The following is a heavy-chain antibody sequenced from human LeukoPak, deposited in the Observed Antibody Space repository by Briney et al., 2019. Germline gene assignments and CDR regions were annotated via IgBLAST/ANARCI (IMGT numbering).Heavy chain of an antibody. D-gene: IGHD2-15*01. CDR3: ARVLGYCSGGSCRPRGYFQH. Sequence: GGSLRLSCAASGFTFSSYSMNWVRQAPGKGLEWVSYISSSSSTIYYADSVKGRFTISRDNAKNSLYLQMNSLRAEDTAVYYCARVLGYCSGGSCRPRGYFQHWGQGTLVTVSS. V-gene: IGHV3-48*01. CDR1: GFTFSSYS. J-gene: IGHJ1*01. CDR2: ISSSSSTI.